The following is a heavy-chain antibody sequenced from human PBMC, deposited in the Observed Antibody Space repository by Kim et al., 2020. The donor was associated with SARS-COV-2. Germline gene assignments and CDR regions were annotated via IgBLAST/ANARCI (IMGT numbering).Heavy chain of an antibody. J-gene: IGHJ4*02. CDR1: EFTFSYYW. CDR3: ARGTWIQSGYFFDY. Sequence: GGSLRLSCAASEFTFSYYWMSWVRQAPGKGLEWVANIKKDGSKTDYVDSVKGRFTISRDNAKNSLFLQLNSLRAEDTAVYYCARGTWIQSGYFFDYWGQGSLVTVSS. CDR2: IKKDGSKT. V-gene: IGHV3-7*03. D-gene: IGHD5-18*01.